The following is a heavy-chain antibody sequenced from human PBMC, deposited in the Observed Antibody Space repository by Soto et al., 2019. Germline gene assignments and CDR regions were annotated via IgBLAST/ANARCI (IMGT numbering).Heavy chain of an antibody. CDR2: INPSGGST. D-gene: IGHD5-18*01. V-gene: IGHV1-46*01. Sequence: ASVKVSCKASGYTFTSYYMHWVLQAPGQGLEWMGIINPSGGSTSYAQKFQGRVTMTRDTSTSTVYMELSSLRSEDTAVYYCAREEEDTAMVNYYYYGMDVWGQGTTVTVSS. J-gene: IGHJ6*02. CDR3: AREEEDTAMVNYYYYGMDV. CDR1: GYTFTSYY.